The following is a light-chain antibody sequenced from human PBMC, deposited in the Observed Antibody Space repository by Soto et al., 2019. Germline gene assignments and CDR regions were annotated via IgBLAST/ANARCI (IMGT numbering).Light chain of an antibody. CDR3: HQYGSSPPIT. Sequence: EIVLTQSPGTLSLSPGERATLSCRASQSVSSSYLAWYQQKPGQAPRLLIYGASSRPTGIPDRFSGSGSGTDFTLTISRLEPEDFAVYYCHQYGSSPPITFGQGTRLEIK. CDR1: QSVSSSY. J-gene: IGKJ5*01. V-gene: IGKV3-20*01. CDR2: GAS.